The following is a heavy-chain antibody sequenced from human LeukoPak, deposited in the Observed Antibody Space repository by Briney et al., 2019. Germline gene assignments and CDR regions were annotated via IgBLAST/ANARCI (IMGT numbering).Heavy chain of an antibody. J-gene: IGHJ4*02. Sequence: SETLSLTCAVYGGSFSGYYWSWIRQPPGKGLEWIGEINHSGSTNYNPSLKSRVTISVDTSKNQFSLKLSSVTAADTAVYYCARATDYATIPYFDYWGQGTLVTVSS. CDR2: INHSGST. V-gene: IGHV4-34*01. D-gene: IGHD4-17*01. CDR1: GGSFSGYY. CDR3: ARATDYATIPYFDY.